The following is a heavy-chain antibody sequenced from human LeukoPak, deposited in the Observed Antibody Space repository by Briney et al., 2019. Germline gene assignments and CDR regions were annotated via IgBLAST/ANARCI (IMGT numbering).Heavy chain of an antibody. CDR3: ARDLQDGVPTGY. CDR2: IWYDGSKE. Sequence: PGGSLRLSCAASGFIFSNYALHWVRQAPGKGLEWVAAIWYDGSKEYYGDSVKGRFTISRDNSKNTLFLQMNSLRAEDTAVYYCARDLQDGVPTGYWGQGTLVIVS. J-gene: IGHJ4*02. D-gene: IGHD4-17*01. V-gene: IGHV3-33*01. CDR1: GFIFSNYA.